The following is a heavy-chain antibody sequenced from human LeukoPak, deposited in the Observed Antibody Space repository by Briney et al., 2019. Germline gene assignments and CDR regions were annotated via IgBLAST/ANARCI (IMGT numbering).Heavy chain of an antibody. Sequence: GGSLRLSCAASGFSFSDYSLNWVRQAPGKGLEWVSSISKGSGYIYYTDSVKGRFTISRDNSKNTLYLRMNSLRAEDTAVYYCAKDYRLISGQHMDAFDIWGQGTMVTVSS. J-gene: IGHJ3*02. CDR1: GFSFSDYS. CDR2: ISKGSGYI. CDR3: AKDYRLISGQHMDAFDI. V-gene: IGHV3-21*04. D-gene: IGHD1-20*01.